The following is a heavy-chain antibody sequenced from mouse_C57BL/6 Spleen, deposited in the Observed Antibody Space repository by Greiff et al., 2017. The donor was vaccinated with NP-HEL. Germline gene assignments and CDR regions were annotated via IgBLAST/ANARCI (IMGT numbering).Heavy chain of an antibody. V-gene: IGHV3-6*01. CDR3: AYSNYWYFDV. D-gene: IGHD2-5*01. CDR1: GYSITSGYY. CDR2: ISYDGSN. J-gene: IGHJ1*03. Sequence: DVKLQESGPGLVKPSQSLSLTCSVTGYSITSGYYWNWIRQFPGNKLEWMGYISYDGSNNYNPSLKNRISITRDTSKNQFFLKLNSVTTEDTATYYCAYSNYWYFDVWGTGTTVTVSS.